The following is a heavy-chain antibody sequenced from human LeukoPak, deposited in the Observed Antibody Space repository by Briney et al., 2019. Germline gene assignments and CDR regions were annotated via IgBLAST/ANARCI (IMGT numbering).Heavy chain of an antibody. Sequence: ASVNVSCKASGYTFTSYGISWVRQAPGQGLEWMGCVSVYNNKTNYAQKFQGRLTMSTDTSTSTAYMELRSLRSDDTAIYYCARDHSGSYSSYYYYMDVWGRGTTVTVSS. V-gene: IGHV1-18*01. D-gene: IGHD1-26*01. J-gene: IGHJ6*03. CDR3: ARDHSGSYSSYYYYMDV. CDR2: VSVYNNKT. CDR1: GYTFTSYG.